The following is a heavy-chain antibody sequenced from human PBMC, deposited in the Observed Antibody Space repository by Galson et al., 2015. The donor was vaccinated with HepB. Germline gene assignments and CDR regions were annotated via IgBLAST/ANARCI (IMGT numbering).Heavy chain of an antibody. D-gene: IGHD6-19*01. CDR3: ASDPLIAEAGTGFDY. Sequence: PGKGLEWIGSAFYSGSTYYNPSLKSRVTISVDTSKNQFSLRLSSVTAADTAVYYCASDPLIAEAGTGFDYWGQGTLVTVSS. J-gene: IGHJ4*02. CDR2: AFYSGST. V-gene: IGHV4-39*07.